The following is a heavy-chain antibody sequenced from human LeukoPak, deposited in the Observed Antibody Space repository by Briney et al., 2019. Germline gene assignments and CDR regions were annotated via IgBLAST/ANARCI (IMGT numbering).Heavy chain of an antibody. CDR2: IYTSGST. CDR3: ARAGVLEWLLSDAFDI. J-gene: IGHJ3*02. CDR1: GRSISSGSYY. V-gene: IGHV4-61*02. D-gene: IGHD3-3*01. Sequence: PSETLSVTCTVSGRSISSGSYYWSWIRQPAGKGLEWIGRIYTSGSTNYNPSLKSRVTISVDTYKNQLSLKLSSVTAADTAVYYCARAGVLEWLLSDAFDIWGQGTMVTVSS.